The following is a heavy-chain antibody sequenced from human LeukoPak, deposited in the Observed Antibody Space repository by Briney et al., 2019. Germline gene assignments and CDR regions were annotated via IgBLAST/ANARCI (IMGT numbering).Heavy chain of an antibody. CDR1: GYTFTSYA. D-gene: IGHD1-26*01. J-gene: IGHJ4*02. V-gene: IGHV1-3*01. Sequence: GASVKVSCKASGYTFTSYAMHWVRQAPGQRLEWMGWINAGNGNTKYSQKFQGRVTITRDTSASTPYMELSSLRSEDTAVYYCARVGGSYYYFDYWGQGTLVTVSS. CDR3: ARVGGSYYYFDY. CDR2: INAGNGNT.